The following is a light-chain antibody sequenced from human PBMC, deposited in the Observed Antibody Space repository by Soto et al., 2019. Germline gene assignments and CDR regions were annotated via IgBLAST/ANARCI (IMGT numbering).Light chain of an antibody. V-gene: IGLV2-14*01. J-gene: IGLJ2*01. Sequence: QSALTPPASVSGSPGQSITISCTGTSSDVGRYNYIYWYQQHPGKAPKLIIYDVSDRPSGIVNRFSGSKSGNAASLTISGLQAEDEADYYCSSFTSTNTPVVFGGGTKLTVL. CDR3: SSFTSTNTPVV. CDR2: DVS. CDR1: SSDVGRYNY.